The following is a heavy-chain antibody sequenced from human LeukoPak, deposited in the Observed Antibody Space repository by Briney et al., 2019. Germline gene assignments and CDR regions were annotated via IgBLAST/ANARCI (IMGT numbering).Heavy chain of an antibody. CDR2: IIPIFGTA. D-gene: IGHD6-19*01. Sequence: ASVKVSCKASGGTFSSYAISWVRQAPGQGLEWMGGIIPIFGTANYAQKFQGRVTITADESTSTAYMELSSLRSEDTAMYYCVRSFPRFIPVAGTGGGSRGQGTLVTVSS. J-gene: IGHJ4*02. CDR3: VRSFPRFIPVAGTGGGS. V-gene: IGHV1-69*13. CDR1: GGTFSSYA.